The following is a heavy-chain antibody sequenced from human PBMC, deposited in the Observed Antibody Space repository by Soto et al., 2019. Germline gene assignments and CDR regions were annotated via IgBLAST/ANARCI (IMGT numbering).Heavy chain of an antibody. J-gene: IGHJ4*02. V-gene: IGHV3-30*18. CDR2: ISYDGDNE. Sequence: QVQLVESGGGVVQPGRSLRLSCAASGFTFSNYAMHWVRQAPGKGLEWLAIISYDGDNEYYADSVRGRCTISRDNYKKRWDLKTNNPTNEDTAVYYGAKDGGPVDCNSPGCSAKHFDYWGQGTLVTVSS. CDR1: GFTFSNYA. CDR3: AKDGGPVDCNSPGCSAKHFDY. D-gene: IGHD2-2*01.